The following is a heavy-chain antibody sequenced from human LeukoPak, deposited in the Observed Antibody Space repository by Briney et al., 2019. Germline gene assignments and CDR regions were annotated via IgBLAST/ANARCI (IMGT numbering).Heavy chain of an antibody. CDR2: ISAYNGNT. D-gene: IGHD6-13*01. CDR1: GYTFTICG. J-gene: IGHJ6*02. Sequence: ASVTVSCKASGYTFTICGISWVRQAPGQGLEWMGSISAYNGNTNYAQKLQGRVTMTTDPSTSTAYMELRSLRSDDTAVYYCARIAAAGKEGYYGMDVWGQGTTVTVSS. CDR3: ARIAAAGKEGYYGMDV. V-gene: IGHV1-18*01.